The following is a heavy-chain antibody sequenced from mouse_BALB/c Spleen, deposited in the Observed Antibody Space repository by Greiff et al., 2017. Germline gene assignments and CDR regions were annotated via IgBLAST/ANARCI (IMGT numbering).Heavy chain of an antibody. CDR3: ARHKRTELGGYYFDY. Sequence: DVMLVESGGDLVKPGGSLKLSCAASGFTFSSYGMSWVRQTPDKRLEWVATISSGGSYTYYPDSVKGRFTISRDNAKNTLYLQMSSLKSEDTAMYYCARHKRTELGGYYFDYWGQGTTLTVSS. D-gene: IGHD4-1*01. J-gene: IGHJ2*01. V-gene: IGHV5-6*02. CDR1: GFTFSSYG. CDR2: ISSGGSYT.